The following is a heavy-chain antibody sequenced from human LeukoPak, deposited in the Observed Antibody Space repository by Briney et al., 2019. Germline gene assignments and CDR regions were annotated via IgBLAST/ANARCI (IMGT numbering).Heavy chain of an antibody. J-gene: IGHJ4*02. Sequence: SETLSLTCTVSGSSISSYYWSWIRQPPGKGLEWIGYIYYGGSTNYNPSLKSRVTISVDTSKNQFSLKLSSVTAADTAVYYCARDLGGNSVPYFDYWGQGTLVTVSS. CDR3: ARDLGGNSVPYFDY. CDR2: IYYGGST. D-gene: IGHD4-23*01. CDR1: GSSISSYY. V-gene: IGHV4-59*01.